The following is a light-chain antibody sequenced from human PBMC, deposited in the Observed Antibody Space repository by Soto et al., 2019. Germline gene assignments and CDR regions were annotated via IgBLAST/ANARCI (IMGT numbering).Light chain of an antibody. J-gene: IGKJ3*01. V-gene: IGKV2-28*01. CDR3: VQALQSPFT. CDR1: QSLLHSNGYNS. CDR2: LGS. Sequence: DIVMTQSPLSLPVTPGEPASISCRSSQSLLHSNGYNSLDWYLQKPGQSPQLLIYLGSNRASGVTDRCSGSGSGTDFTLKISRVEAEDVGVYYCVQALQSPFTFGHGTKVDIK.